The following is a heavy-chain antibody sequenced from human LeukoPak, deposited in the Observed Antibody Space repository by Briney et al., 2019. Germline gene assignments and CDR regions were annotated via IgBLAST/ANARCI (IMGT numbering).Heavy chain of an antibody. Sequence: PGGSLRLSCETSGFTFSNYAMSWVRQAPGRGLEWVSGISYGDGGTYYADSVKGRFTISRDNSKNTLYLQMNSLRAEDTAVYYCAKDIMTTVSDYYYYGMDVWGQGTTVTVSS. V-gene: IGHV3-23*01. CDR3: AKDIMTTVSDYYYYGMDV. J-gene: IGHJ6*02. CDR1: GFTFSNYA. CDR2: ISYGDGGT. D-gene: IGHD4-4*01.